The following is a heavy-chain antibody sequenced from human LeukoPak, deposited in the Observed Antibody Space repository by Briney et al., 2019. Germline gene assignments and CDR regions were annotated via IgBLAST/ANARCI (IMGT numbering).Heavy chain of an antibody. CDR1: GFTFSDYS. V-gene: IGHV3-21*01. D-gene: IGHD5-12*01. CDR3: ARVQKSRKSVASAVDC. Sequence: GESLRLSRAASGFTFSDYSMNWVRQAPGKGLEWVSSISSSSSHIFYADPVRGRFSISRDNAKNSLYLQMNSLRAEDTAVYYCARVQKSRKSVASAVDCWGQGTVVIVSS. J-gene: IGHJ4*02. CDR2: ISSSSSHI.